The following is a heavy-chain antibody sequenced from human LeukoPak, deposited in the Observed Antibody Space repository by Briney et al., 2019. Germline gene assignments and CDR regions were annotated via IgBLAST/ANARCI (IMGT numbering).Heavy chain of an antibody. CDR1: GGSISSYY. J-gene: IGHJ2*01. CDR2: IYYSGST. CDR3: ASSGWLYWYFDL. Sequence: SETLSLTCTVSGGSISSYYWSWIRQPPGKGLEWIGYIYYSGSTNYNPSLKSRVTISVDTSKNQFSLKLSSVTAADTAVYYCASSGWLYWYFDLWGRGTLVTVSS. V-gene: IGHV4-59*01. D-gene: IGHD6-19*01.